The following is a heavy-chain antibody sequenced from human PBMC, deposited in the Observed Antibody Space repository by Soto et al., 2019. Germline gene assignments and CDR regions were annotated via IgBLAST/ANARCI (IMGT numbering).Heavy chain of an antibody. D-gene: IGHD5-18*01. CDR3: ASVDTTTRDYYYGMDV. CDR1: GYTFTSYY. J-gene: IGHJ6*02. Sequence: VASVNVSCKASGYTFTSYYMHWVRQAPGQGLEWMGIINPSGGSTSYAQKFQGRVTMTRDTSTSTVYMELSSLRSEDTAVYYCASVDTTTRDYYYGMDVWGQGXTVTVSS. CDR2: INPSGGST. V-gene: IGHV1-46*01.